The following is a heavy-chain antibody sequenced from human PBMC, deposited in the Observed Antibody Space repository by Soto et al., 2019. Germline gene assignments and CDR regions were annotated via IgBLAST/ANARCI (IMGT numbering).Heavy chain of an antibody. D-gene: IGHD3-10*01. V-gene: IGHV1-3*01. J-gene: IGHJ5*02. CDR3: ARGVGSGTYYNQYNWFDP. CDR1: GYTFTRYA. CDR2: INAGNGNT. Sequence: GASVKVSCKASGYTFTRYAMHWVRQAPGQRLEWMGWINAGNGNTKYSQKFQGRVTMTTDTSTSTAYMELRSLRSDDTAVYYCARGVGSGTYYNQYNWFDPWGQGTLVTSPQ.